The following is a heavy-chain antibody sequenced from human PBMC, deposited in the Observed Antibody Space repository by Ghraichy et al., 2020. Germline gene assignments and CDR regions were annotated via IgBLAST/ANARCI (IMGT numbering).Heavy chain of an antibody. J-gene: IGHJ4*02. CDR2: IYSGGST. V-gene: IGHV3-53*01. CDR1: GFTVSSNY. D-gene: IGHD3-10*01. CDR3: ARGSYYYGLGSPTLDY. Sequence: GGSLRLSCAASGFTVSSNYMSWVRQAPGKGLEWVSVIYSGGSTYYADSVKGRFTISRDNSKNTLYLQMNSLRVEDTAVYYCARGSYYYGLGSPTLDYWGQGTLVTVSS.